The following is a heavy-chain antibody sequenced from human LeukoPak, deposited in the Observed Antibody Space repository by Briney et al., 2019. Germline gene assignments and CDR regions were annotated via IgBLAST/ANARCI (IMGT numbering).Heavy chain of an antibody. D-gene: IGHD3-3*01. Sequence: GGSLRLSCAASGFTFGDYGMHWVRQRLGKGLEWVSDISWSSGTIVYADSVKGRFTISRDNAKNALYLQMNNLRPDDTALYYCAKDFTFLERHQFDYWGQGTLVTVSS. CDR3: AKDFTFLERHQFDY. CDR1: GFTFGDYG. CDR2: ISWSSGTI. J-gene: IGHJ4*02. V-gene: IGHV3-9*01.